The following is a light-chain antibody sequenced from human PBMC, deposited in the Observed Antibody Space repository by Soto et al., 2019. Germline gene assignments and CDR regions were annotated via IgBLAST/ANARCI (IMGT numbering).Light chain of an antibody. J-gene: IGLJ2*01. V-gene: IGLV2-8*01. CDR2: EVN. CDR3: SSYAGKGI. Sequence: QSALTQPPSASGSPGQSVTISCTGTSSDVGGYNYVSLYQHHPGKAPKLIIYEVNKRPSGVPDRFSGSQSGNTASLTVSGLQAEDEADYYCSSYAGKGIFGGGTKLTVL. CDR1: SSDVGGYNY.